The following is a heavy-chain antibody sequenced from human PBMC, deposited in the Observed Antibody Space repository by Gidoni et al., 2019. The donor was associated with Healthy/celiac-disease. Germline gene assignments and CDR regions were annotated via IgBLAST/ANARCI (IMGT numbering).Heavy chain of an antibody. Sequence: CGSSISSGGYYWSWIRQHPGKGLEWIGYIYYSGSTYYNPSLKSRVTISVDTSKNQFSLKLSSVTAADTAVYYCARFPMPHSGGSCCSFDYWGQGTLVTVSS. CDR3: ARFPMPHSGGSCCSFDY. V-gene: IGHV4-31*02. CDR1: GSSISSGGYY. J-gene: IGHJ4*02. D-gene: IGHD2-15*01. CDR2: IYYSGST.